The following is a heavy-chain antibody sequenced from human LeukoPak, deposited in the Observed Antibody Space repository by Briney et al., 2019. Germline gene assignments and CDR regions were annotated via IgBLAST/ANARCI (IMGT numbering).Heavy chain of an antibody. V-gene: IGHV3-53*01. Sequence: GGSLRLSCAASGFIVSHNYMTWVRQAPGKGLEWISVIYIDGTTYYADSVKGRFTISRDQANNTLYLQMNNLRDEDTAVYYCARGPRYSFYWGQGTLVSVSS. CDR2: IYIDGTT. CDR1: GFIVSHNY. J-gene: IGHJ4*02. CDR3: ARGPRYSFY. D-gene: IGHD6-13*01.